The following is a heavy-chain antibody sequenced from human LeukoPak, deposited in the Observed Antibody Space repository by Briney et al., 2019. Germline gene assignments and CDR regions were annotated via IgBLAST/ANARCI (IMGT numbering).Heavy chain of an antibody. V-gene: IGHV4-59*01. CDR3: ARVGPRKSCDFWSGSGNWFDP. CDR2: IYYSGST. Sequence: SETLSLTCTVSGGSISSYYWSWIRQPPGKGLEWIGYIYYSGSTNYNPSLKSRVTISVDTSKNQFSLKLSSVTAADTAVYYCARVGPRKSCDFWSGSGNWFDPWGQGTLVTVSS. CDR1: GGSISSYY. J-gene: IGHJ5*02. D-gene: IGHD3-3*01.